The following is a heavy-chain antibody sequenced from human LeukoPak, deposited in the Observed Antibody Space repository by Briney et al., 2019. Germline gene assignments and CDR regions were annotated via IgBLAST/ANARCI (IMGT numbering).Heavy chain of an antibody. Sequence: PGGSLRLSCAASGLTITNYRMHWVRQAPGEGLEWVSAISGSGGRTHYADSVKGRFAISRDNSKNTLYLQMNSLRAEDTAVYYCAKPARTDYADYWGQGTLVTVSS. CDR2: ISGSGGRT. J-gene: IGHJ4*02. CDR1: GLTITNYR. D-gene: IGHD1-14*01. V-gene: IGHV3-23*01. CDR3: AKPARTDYADY.